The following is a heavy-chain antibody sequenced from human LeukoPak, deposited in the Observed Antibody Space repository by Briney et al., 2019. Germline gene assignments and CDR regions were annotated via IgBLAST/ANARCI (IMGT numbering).Heavy chain of an antibody. Sequence: GGSLRLSCAASGFIFNNYGMHWVRQAPGKGLEWVAVIWHDGSNKYYADSVKGRLTISRDNSKNTLYLQMNSLRVEDTAVYSCARDHNIRDFDYWGQGTLVTVSS. V-gene: IGHV3-33*01. CDR1: GFIFNNYG. CDR2: IWHDGSNK. D-gene: IGHD1-1*01. CDR3: ARDHNIRDFDY. J-gene: IGHJ4*02.